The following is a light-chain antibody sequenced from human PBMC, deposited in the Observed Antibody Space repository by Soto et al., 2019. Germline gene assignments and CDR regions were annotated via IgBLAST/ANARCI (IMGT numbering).Light chain of an antibody. Sequence: DIQIAQSPSTLSGPVGDRVTITCGASQTISSWLAWYQQKPGKAPKLLIYKASTLKSGVPSRFSGSGSGTEFTLTISSLQPDDFATYYCQHYNSYSEAFGQGTKVDIK. CDR1: QTISSW. CDR3: QHYNSYSEA. J-gene: IGKJ1*01. CDR2: KAS. V-gene: IGKV1-5*03.